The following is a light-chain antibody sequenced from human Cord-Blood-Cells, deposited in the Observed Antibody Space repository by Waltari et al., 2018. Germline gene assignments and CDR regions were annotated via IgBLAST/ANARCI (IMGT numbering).Light chain of an antibody. CDR3: CSYAGSSTWV. CDR2: EGS. CDR1: SSDVGSYNL. Sequence: QYALTQPASVSGPPGQSITISCTGTSSDVGSYNLVSWYQQHPGKAPKLMIYEGSKRPSGVSNRFSGSKSGNTASLTISGLQAEDEADYYCCSYAGSSTWVFGGGTKLTVL. V-gene: IGLV2-23*01. J-gene: IGLJ3*02.